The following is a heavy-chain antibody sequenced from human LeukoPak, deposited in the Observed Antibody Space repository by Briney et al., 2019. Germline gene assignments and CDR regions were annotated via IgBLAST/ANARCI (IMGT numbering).Heavy chain of an antibody. CDR1: GGSISSYY. CDR3: ARGPSKARLFDY. Sequence: PSETLSLTCIVSGGSISSYYWSWIRQPPGKGLEWIGYIYYSGSTNYNPSLNSRVTISVDTSKNQFSLKLSSVTAADTAVYYCARGPSKARLFDYWGQGTLVTVSS. V-gene: IGHV4-59*01. J-gene: IGHJ4*02. CDR2: IYYSGST.